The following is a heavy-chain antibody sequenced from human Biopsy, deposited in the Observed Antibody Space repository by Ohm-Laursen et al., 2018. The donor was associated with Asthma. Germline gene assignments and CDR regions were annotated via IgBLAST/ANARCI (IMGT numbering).Heavy chain of an antibody. D-gene: IGHD2-21*02. Sequence: SDTLSLTCTISGFSMDTNSYFWSWIRQPPGKGLESIGHVYYSGSTNYNPSLKSRVTISIDASKNQFSLKLTSVTAADTAVYYCARGVDRVTGLLDHFDSWGQGTLVTVSS. CDR1: GFSMDTNSYF. V-gene: IGHV4-61*01. CDR2: VYYSGST. CDR3: ARGVDRVTGLLDHFDS. J-gene: IGHJ4*02.